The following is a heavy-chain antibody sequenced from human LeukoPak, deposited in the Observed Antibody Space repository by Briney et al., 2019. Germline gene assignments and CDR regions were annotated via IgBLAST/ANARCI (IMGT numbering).Heavy chain of an antibody. CDR2: SNQSGST. D-gene: IGHD3-10*01. Sequence: PSETLSLTCVMSGGSFSGYYWNWIRQVPGKGLEWIGESNQSGSTNYNPSLKSRTTISIDTSKTQFFVHLNSLAAADTAKDFCARGLLGRKDLVEWGPGTLVTVSS. CDR1: GGSFSGYY. CDR3: ARGLLGRKDLVE. J-gene: IGHJ1*01. V-gene: IGHV4-34*01.